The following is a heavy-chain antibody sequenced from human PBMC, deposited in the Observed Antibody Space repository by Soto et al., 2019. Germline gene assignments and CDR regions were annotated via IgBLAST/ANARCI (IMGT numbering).Heavy chain of an antibody. CDR2: ISPSDGAT. D-gene: IGHD2-2*01. CDR3: VREASMSYVFDY. V-gene: IGHV1-46*01. Sequence: QVQLVQSGAEVKKPGASVEVSCKASGYTFINYYMHWVRQAPAEGLEWMVMISPSDGATIYAQRFQGRVTMTRDISTTTVSMALRSLRSEATAVYYCVREASMSYVFDYWGQGALVAVPS. J-gene: IGHJ4*02. CDR1: GYTFINYY.